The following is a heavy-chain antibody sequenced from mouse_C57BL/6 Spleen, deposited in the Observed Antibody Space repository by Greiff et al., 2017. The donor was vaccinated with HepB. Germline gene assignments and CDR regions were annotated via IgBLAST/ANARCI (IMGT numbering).Heavy chain of an antibody. D-gene: IGHD1-1*01. CDR2: IDPSDSYT. J-gene: IGHJ2*01. Sequence: QVQLQQPGAELVMPGASVKLSCKASGYTFTSYWMHWVKQRPGQGLEWIGEIDPSDSYTNYNQKFKGKSTLTVDKSSSTAYMQLSSLTSEYSAVYYCARSGTTVLFDYWGQGTTLTVSS. V-gene: IGHV1-69*01. CDR3: ARSGTTVLFDY. CDR1: GYTFTSYW.